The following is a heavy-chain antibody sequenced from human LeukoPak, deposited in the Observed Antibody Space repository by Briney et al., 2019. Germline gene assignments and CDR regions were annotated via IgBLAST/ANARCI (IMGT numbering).Heavy chain of an antibody. CDR3: TTDLYPLEVLRYFDWTIGAFDI. CDR1: GFTFSDYY. V-gene: IGHV3-15*01. CDR2: IKSKTDGGTT. Sequence: KAGGSLRLSCAASGFTFSDYYMSWIRQAPGKGLEWAGRIKSKTDGGTTDYAAPVKGRFTISRDDSKNTLYLQMNSLKTEDTAVYYCTTDLYPLEVLRYFDWTIGAFDIWGQGTMVTVSS. D-gene: IGHD3-9*01. J-gene: IGHJ3*02.